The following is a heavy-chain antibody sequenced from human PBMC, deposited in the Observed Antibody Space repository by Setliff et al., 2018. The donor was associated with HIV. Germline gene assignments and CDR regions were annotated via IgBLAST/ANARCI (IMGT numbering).Heavy chain of an antibody. Sequence: SETLSLTCTVSGGSISTYYLTWIRQPAGKGLEWIGRIFASGSTNYNPSLKSRVTMSVDTSKNQFSLKLSSVTAADTAVYYCARDQADVYNYLLSGAFDFWGQGAMVT. CDR2: IFASGST. V-gene: IGHV4-4*07. J-gene: IGHJ3*01. D-gene: IGHD3-10*01. CDR3: ARDQADVYNYLLSGAFDF. CDR1: GGSISTYY.